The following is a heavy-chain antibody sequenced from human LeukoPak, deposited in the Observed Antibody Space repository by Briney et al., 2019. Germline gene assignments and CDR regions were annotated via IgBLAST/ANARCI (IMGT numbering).Heavy chain of an antibody. V-gene: IGHV1-69*13. D-gene: IGHD5-24*01. Sequence: SVKVSCKASGGTFSSYAISWVRQAPGQGLEWMGGIIPIFGTANYAQKFQGRVTITADESTSTAYMGLSSLRSEDTAVYYCARSSREMTTSTGYFDYWGQGTLVTVSS. CDR2: IIPIFGTA. J-gene: IGHJ4*02. CDR3: ARSSREMTTSTGYFDY. CDR1: GGTFSSYA.